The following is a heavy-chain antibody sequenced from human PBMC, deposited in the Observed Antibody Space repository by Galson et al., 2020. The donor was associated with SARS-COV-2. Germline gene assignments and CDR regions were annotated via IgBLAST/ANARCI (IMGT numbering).Heavy chain of an antibody. CDR2: IYYSGST. CDR3: ARDAQITTVRGVSYGVDV. V-gene: IGHV4-31*03. J-gene: IGHJ6*02. Sequence: SETLSLTCTVSGGSISSGGYYWSWIRQHPGKGLEWIGYIYYSGSTYYNPSLKSRVTISVDTSKNQFSLKLSSVTAADTAVYYCARDAQITTVRGVSYGVDVGGQGTTGTVAS. D-gene: IGHD3-10*01. CDR1: GGSISSGGYY.